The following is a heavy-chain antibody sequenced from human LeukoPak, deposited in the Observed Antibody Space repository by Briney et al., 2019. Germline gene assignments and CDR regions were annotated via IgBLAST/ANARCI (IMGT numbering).Heavy chain of an antibody. CDR1: GFTFSGYW. J-gene: IGHJ4*02. CDR3: ARSAAGFYYFDY. Sequence: GGSLRLSCAASGFTFSGYWMHWVRQAPGKGLEWVAVVWSDGSNEYYADSVKGRFTISRDNSKNTLYLQMNSLRAEDTAVYYCARSAAGFYYFDYWVQGTLVTVSS. V-gene: IGHV3-33*08. CDR2: VWSDGSNE. D-gene: IGHD6-19*01.